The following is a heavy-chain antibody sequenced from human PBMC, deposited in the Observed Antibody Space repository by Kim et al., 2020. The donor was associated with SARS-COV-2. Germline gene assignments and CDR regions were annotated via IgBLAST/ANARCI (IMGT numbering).Heavy chain of an antibody. D-gene: IGHD4-4*01. CDR1: GGTFSSYA. CDR3: AADYSNYLGVYYYGMYV. J-gene: IGHJ6*02. V-gene: IGHV1-69*13. Sequence: SVKVSCKASGGTFSSYAISWVRQAPGQGLELMGGIIPIFGTANYAQKFQGRVTITADESTSTAYMELSSLRSEDTAVYYCAADYSNYLGVYYYGMYVWG. CDR2: IIPIFGTA.